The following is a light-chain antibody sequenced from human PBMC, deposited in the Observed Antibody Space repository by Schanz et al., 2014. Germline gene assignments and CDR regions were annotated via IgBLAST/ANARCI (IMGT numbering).Light chain of an antibody. CDR1: SGSITSNY. J-gene: IGLJ3*02. CDR2: DDY. V-gene: IGLV6-57*01. Sequence: NFMLSQPHSVSGSPGETVTISCTRSSGSITSNYVQWHQQRPGGSPTTVIYDDYQRPSGVPDRFSASIDSSSNSASLTISGLKSEDEADYYCQSYGGVFGGGTKVTVL. CDR3: QSYGGV.